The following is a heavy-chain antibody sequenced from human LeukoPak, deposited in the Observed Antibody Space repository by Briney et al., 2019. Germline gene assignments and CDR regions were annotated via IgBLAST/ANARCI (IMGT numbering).Heavy chain of an antibody. J-gene: IGHJ4*02. Sequence: GGSLRLSCAASGFTVSSNYMNWVRQAPGKGLEWVSYISGSGNDISYADSVKGRFTISRDNAKGSLYLQMYSLRAADTAVYYCGTHAGRTGSDDWGQGTLVTVSS. CDR2: ISGSGNDI. CDR1: GFTVSSNY. V-gene: IGHV3-11*04. D-gene: IGHD3/OR15-3a*01. CDR3: GTHAGRTGSDD.